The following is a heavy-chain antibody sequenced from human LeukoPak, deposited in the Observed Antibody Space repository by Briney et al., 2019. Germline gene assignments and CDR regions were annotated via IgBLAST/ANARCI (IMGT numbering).Heavy chain of an antibody. Sequence: GGSLRLSCAASGFTFSSYAMSWVRQAPGKGLEWVSAISGSGGSTYYADSVKGRFTISRDNSKNTLYLQMNSLRAEDTAVYYCAKDRSRQYYDIMTGFGGGDYWGQGTLVTVSS. CDR3: AKDRSRQYYDIMTGFGGGDY. CDR1: GFTFSSYA. V-gene: IGHV3-23*01. CDR2: ISGSGGST. D-gene: IGHD3-9*01. J-gene: IGHJ4*02.